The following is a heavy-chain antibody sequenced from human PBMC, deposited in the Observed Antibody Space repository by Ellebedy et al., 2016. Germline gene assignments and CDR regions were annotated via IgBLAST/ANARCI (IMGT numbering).Heavy chain of an antibody. Sequence: SVKVSXXASGGTFSSYAISWVRQAPGQGLEWMGGIIPIFGTANYAQKFQGRVTITADESTSTAYMELSSLRSEDTAVYYCARGEGSLPYYYYYMDVWGKGTTVTVSS. J-gene: IGHJ6*03. V-gene: IGHV1-69*13. CDR2: IIPIFGTA. D-gene: IGHD1-26*01. CDR1: GGTFSSYA. CDR3: ARGEGSLPYYYYYMDV.